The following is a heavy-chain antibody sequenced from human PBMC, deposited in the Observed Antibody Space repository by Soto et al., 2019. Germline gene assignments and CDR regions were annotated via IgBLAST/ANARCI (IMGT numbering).Heavy chain of an antibody. Sequence: SVKVSCKASGYTFTSYGISWVRQAPGQGLEWMGGIIPIFGTANYAQKFQGRVTITADESTSTAYMELSSLRSEDTAVYYCARVPSSSSPGSGDYWGQGTLVTVSS. CDR3: ARVPSSSSPGSGDY. CDR1: GYTFTSYG. D-gene: IGHD6-6*01. V-gene: IGHV1-69*13. CDR2: IIPIFGTA. J-gene: IGHJ4*02.